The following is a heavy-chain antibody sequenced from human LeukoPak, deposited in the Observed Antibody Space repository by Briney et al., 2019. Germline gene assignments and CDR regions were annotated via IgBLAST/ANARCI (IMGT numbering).Heavy chain of an antibody. V-gene: IGHV3-21*01. CDR3: ARAGILVAGTDWYLDL. CDR2: ISSGGNYI. J-gene: IGHJ2*01. D-gene: IGHD6-19*01. Sequence: KPGGSLRLSCAASGFTFSSYSMNWVRQAPGKGLEWVSSISSGGNYIYYADSVKGRFTISRDNAKNSLYLQMNSLRAEETAVYYCARAGILVAGTDWYLDLWGRGTLVTVSS. CDR1: GFTFSSYS.